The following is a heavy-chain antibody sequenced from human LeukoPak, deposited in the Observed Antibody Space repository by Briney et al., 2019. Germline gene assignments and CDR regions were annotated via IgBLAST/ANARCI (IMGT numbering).Heavy chain of an antibody. V-gene: IGHV4-39*01. D-gene: IGHD1-26*01. Sequence: SETLSLTGTVSGGSISSSGYYWGWIRQPPGKGLEWIASIYYSGSTYYNPSLKSRVTISVDTSKNQLSLKLSSLTAADTAVYYCARHEYSGSYYGLSWFDPWGQGTLVTVSS. CDR2: IYYSGST. J-gene: IGHJ5*02. CDR1: GGSISSSGYY. CDR3: ARHEYSGSYYGLSWFDP.